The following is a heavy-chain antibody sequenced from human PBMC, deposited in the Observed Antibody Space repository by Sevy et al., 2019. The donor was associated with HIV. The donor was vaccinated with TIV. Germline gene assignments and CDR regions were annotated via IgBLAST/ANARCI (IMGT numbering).Heavy chain of an antibody. CDR3: SITYYDYVWGSYRPHYFDY. D-gene: IGHD3-16*02. CDR2: IYYSGST. V-gene: IGHV4-39*01. Sequence: SETLSLTCTVSGGSISSSSYYWGWIRQPPGKGLEWIGSIYYSGSTYYNPSLKSRVTISVDTSKNQFSQKLSSVTAADTAVYYCSITYYDYVWGSYRPHYFDYWGQGTLVTVSS. CDR1: GGSISSSSYY. J-gene: IGHJ4*02.